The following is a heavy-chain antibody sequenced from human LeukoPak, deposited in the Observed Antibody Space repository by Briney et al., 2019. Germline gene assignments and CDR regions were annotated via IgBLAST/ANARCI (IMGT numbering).Heavy chain of an antibody. D-gene: IGHD3-10*01. Sequence: GGSLRLSCAASGFTFSSYRMTWVRQAPGKGLEWVANIDEDGGEIYYVDSVKGRFTISRDNAKNSLYLQMDSLTAEDTALYYCARGSVNMVRGPQDYWGQGTLVTVSS. J-gene: IGHJ4*02. CDR2: IDEDGGEI. CDR3: ARGSVNMVRGPQDY. CDR1: GFTFSSYR. V-gene: IGHV3-7*03.